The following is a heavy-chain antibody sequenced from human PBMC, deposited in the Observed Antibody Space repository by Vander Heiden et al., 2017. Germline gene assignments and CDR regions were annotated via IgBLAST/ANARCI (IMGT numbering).Heavy chain of an antibody. J-gene: IGHJ4*02. D-gene: IGHD3-22*01. V-gene: IGHV4-39*01. CDR1: GGPISRSSYF. CDR3: AADSSGYFYY. CDR2: MYYGGST. Sequence: QLQLQESGPGLVKPSEPLSLTCTVSGGPISRSSYFWGWLRQPQGKGLEWIGSMYYGGSTYYKPSLKSRVTISVDTSKKQFSLKLSSVTAADTAVYYCAADSSGYFYYWGQGTLATVSS.